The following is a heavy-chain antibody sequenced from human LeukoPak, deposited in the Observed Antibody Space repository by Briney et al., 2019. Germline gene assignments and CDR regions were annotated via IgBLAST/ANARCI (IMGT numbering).Heavy chain of an antibody. Sequence: SSQTLSLTCTVSGGSISSGGYYWSWIRQHPGKGLEWIGYIYYSGSTYYNPSLKSRVTISVDTSKNQFSLKLSSVTAADTAVYYCARVPSYPSQDAFDIWGQGTMVTVSS. J-gene: IGHJ3*02. CDR2: IYYSGST. V-gene: IGHV4-31*03. CDR1: GGSISSGGYY. CDR3: ARVPSYPSQDAFDI.